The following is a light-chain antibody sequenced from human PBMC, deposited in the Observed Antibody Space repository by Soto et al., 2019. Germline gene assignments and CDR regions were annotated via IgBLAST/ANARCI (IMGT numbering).Light chain of an antibody. V-gene: IGLV2-14*01. Sequence: QSALTQPASVSGSPGQSITISCSGTSSDVGGYNYVSWYQQHPGKAPKLMIYDVSYRPSGVSNRFSGSKSGNTASLTISGLQAEDEAEYYCSSYTTSSTLVFGGGTKLTGL. CDR3: SSYTTSSTLV. J-gene: IGLJ2*01. CDR1: SSDVGGYNY. CDR2: DVS.